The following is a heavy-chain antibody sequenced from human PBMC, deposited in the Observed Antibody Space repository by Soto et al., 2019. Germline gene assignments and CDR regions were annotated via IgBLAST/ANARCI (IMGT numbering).Heavy chain of an antibody. Sequence: QITLNEYGHMQVNPRQTLTLTCTFSGFSLTTSGVGVGWIRQSPGKAPEWLALIYWDDDKRYSPSLKSRLTITKDTSKNQVVLTMADLDPADTGTYYCAHRVLRTVFGLVTTTAIYFDFWGQGTPVAVSS. V-gene: IGHV2-5*02. CDR3: AHRVLRTVFGLVTTTAIYFDF. CDR1: GFSLTTSGVG. J-gene: IGHJ4*02. CDR2: IYWDDDK. D-gene: IGHD3-3*01.